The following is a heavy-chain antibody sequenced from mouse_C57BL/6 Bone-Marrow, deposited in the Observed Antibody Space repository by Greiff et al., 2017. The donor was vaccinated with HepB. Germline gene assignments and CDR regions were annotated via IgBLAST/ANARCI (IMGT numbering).Heavy chain of an antibody. D-gene: IGHD1-1*01. CDR1: GFSLTSYG. CDR2: IWSGGST. CDR3: ARNFYYGSSPYYAMDY. Sequence: VKLVESGPGLVQPSQSLSITCTVSGFSLTSYGVHWVRQSPGKGLEWLGVIWSGGSTDYNAAFISRLSISKDNSKSQVFFKMNSLQADDTAIYYCARNFYYGSSPYYAMDYWGQGTSVTVSS. V-gene: IGHV2-2*01. J-gene: IGHJ4*01.